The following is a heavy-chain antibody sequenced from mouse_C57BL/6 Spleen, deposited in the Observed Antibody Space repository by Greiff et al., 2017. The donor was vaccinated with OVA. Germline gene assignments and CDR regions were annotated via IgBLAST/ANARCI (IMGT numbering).Heavy chain of an antibody. CDR2: INPSSGYT. Sequence: VKLVESGAELAKPGASVKLSCKASGYTFTSYWMHWVKQRPGQGLEWIGYINPSSGYTKYNQKFKDKATLTADKSSSTAYMQLSSLTYEDSAVYYCARVYYGNYGYFDVWGTGTTVTVSS. V-gene: IGHV1-7*01. CDR1: GYTFTSYW. D-gene: IGHD2-1*01. J-gene: IGHJ1*03. CDR3: ARVYYGNYGYFDV.